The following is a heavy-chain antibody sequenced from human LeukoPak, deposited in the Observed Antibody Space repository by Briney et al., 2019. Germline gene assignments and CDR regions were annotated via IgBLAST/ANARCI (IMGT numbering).Heavy chain of an antibody. CDR1: GFTFSSYE. Sequence: GGSLRLSCAASGFTFSSYEMNWVRQAPGKGLEWVSYISSSGSTIYYADSVKGRFTISRDNAKNTPYLQMNSLRAEDTAVYYCARDVAPLDWLDVWGQGTTVTVSS. CDR2: ISSSGSTI. V-gene: IGHV3-48*03. D-gene: IGHD3-9*01. J-gene: IGHJ6*02. CDR3: ARDVAPLDWLDV.